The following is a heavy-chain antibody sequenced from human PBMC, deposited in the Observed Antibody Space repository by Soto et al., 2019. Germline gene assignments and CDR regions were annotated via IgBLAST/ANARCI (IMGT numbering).Heavy chain of an antibody. J-gene: IGHJ4*02. CDR2: KTYDGSNK. D-gene: IGHD1-26*01. Sequence: QVQLVESGGGVVQPGRSLRLSCAASGFMFSSYAMHWVRQAPGKGLEWVAVKTYDGSNKYYADSVKGRFTISRDNSRNSLYLQMNSLRGEDTAVYYCARAGGLLIDYWGQGTLVTVSS. CDR3: ARAGGLLIDY. V-gene: IGHV3-30-3*01. CDR1: GFMFSSYA.